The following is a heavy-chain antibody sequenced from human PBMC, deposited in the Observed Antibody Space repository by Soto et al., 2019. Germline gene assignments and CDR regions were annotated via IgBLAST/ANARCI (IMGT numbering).Heavy chain of an antibody. CDR2: IYWNDEK. V-gene: IGHV2-5*01. J-gene: IGHJ4*02. CDR1: GFSLTADGVG. Sequence: QITLKESGPALVKPTQTLTLTCTFSGFSLTADGVGVDWIRQPPGKALEWLALIYWNDEKRYRPSLHSRLTVTKDTSRNQVVFSMTNMDPGDTATYYCAHRTTVTSVLNWGQGTLVTVSS. D-gene: IGHD4-4*01. CDR3: AHRTTVTSVLN.